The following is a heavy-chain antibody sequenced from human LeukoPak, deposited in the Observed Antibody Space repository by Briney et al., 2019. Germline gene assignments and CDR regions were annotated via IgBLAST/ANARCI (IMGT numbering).Heavy chain of an antibody. CDR1: GGSISSSSYY. CDR2: INHSGST. V-gene: IGHV4-39*07. D-gene: IGHD3-22*01. Sequence: SETLSLTCTVSGGSISSSSYYWGWIRQPPGKGLEWIGEINHSGSTNYNPSLKSRVTISVDTSKNQFSLKLSSVTAADTAVYYCARRSKRNYYYDSSGYWGFDYWGQGTLVTVSS. CDR3: ARRSKRNYYYDSSGYWGFDY. J-gene: IGHJ4*02.